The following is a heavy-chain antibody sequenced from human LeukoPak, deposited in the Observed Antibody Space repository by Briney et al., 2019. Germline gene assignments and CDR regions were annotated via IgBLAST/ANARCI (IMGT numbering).Heavy chain of an antibody. CDR3: AKDMAGTRWYYFDY. CDR2: ISWNSGSI. D-gene: IGHD6-19*01. V-gene: IGHV3-9*01. J-gene: IGHJ4*02. Sequence: PGRSLRLSCAASGFTFDDYAMHWVRQAPGKGLEWVSGISWNSGSIGYADSVKGRFTISRDNAKNSLYLQMNSLRAEDTALYYCAKDMAGTRWYYFDYWGQGTLVTVSS. CDR1: GFTFDDYA.